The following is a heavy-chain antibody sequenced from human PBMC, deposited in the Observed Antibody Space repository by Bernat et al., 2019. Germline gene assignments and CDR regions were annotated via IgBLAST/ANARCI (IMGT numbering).Heavy chain of an antibody. V-gene: IGHV3-7*03. CDR2: IKQDGSEK. CDR3: ASAPGWLYYYGMDV. Sequence: EVQLVESGGGLVQPGWSLRLSCAASGFTFSSYWMSWVRQAPGKGLEWVANIKQDGSEKYYVDSVKGRFTISRDNAKNSLYLQMNSLSAEDTAVYYCASAPGWLYYYGMDVWGKGTPVTVSS. CDR1: GFTFSSYW. J-gene: IGHJ6*04. D-gene: IGHD3-22*01.